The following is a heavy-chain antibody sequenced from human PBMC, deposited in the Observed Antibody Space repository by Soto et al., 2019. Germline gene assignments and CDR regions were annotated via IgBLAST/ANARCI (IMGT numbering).Heavy chain of an antibody. CDR2: ISACDGNT. D-gene: IGHD4-17*01. CDR3: ARGESDCVDFSPDH. V-gene: IGHV1-18*04. J-gene: IGHJ5*02. Sequence: QVQLVQSGAEVKKPRASVKLARKGSGYTFPSYGLSAVRQSPGRGSEWMGGISACDGNTIYGPKLQGRVTMTTDTSTSTAYMELRSLRSDDTAVYYCARGESDCVDFSPDHWGQGTLVTVSS. CDR1: GYTFPSYG.